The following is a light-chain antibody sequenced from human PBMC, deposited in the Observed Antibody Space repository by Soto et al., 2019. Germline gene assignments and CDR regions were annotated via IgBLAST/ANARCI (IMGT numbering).Light chain of an antibody. CDR2: GNN. CDR1: SSNIGINT. J-gene: IGLJ1*01. Sequence: QSVLTQPPSASGTPGQTITISCSGGSSNIGINTVNWYEHLPGTAPRILIYGNNQRPSGVPDRCSGSKSGTSASLAISGLQSEDEGHYYCATWDDSLDVHVFGTGTKLTVL. V-gene: IGLV1-44*01. CDR3: ATWDDSLDVHV.